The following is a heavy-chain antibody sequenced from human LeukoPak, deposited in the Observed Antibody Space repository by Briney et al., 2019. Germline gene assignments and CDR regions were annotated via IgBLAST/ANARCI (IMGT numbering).Heavy chain of an antibody. V-gene: IGHV4-38-2*02. CDR3: ARVRYYYGSSGPIGTYYMDA. Sequence: SETLSLTCTVSGDSISSGYYWGWIRQPPGKGLEWIGSIYHSGRTFYNPSLKSRVTISLDTSRNQFSLKLSSVTAADTAVYYCARVRYYYGSSGPIGTYYMDAWGKGTTVTISS. D-gene: IGHD3-22*01. CDR1: GDSISSGYY. CDR2: IYHSGRT. J-gene: IGHJ6*03.